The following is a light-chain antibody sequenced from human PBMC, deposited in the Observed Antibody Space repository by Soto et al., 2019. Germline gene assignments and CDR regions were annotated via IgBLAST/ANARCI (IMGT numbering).Light chain of an antibody. CDR1: QSILYSSNNLNY. CDR2: WAS. CDR3: QQYLSPPLT. J-gene: IGKJ2*01. Sequence: DVVMTQSPDSLAVSLGEGATINCKSSQSILYSSNNLNYLAWYQQKPGQPPKLLIYWASTRGSGVPDRFSGSGSGTDFTLTISSLQAEDAALYYCQQYLSPPLTCGQGTKLEIK. V-gene: IGKV4-1*01.